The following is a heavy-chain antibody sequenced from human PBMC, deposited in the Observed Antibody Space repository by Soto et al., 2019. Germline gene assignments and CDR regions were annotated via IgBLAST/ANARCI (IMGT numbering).Heavy chain of an antibody. J-gene: IGHJ4*02. CDR2: MNPNRHNT. CDR3: ASPNPQRGSGFLFAY. V-gene: IGHV1-8*01. Sequence: ASVKVSCKASGYTFTNHDINWVRQATGQGLEWMGWMNPNRHNTGYVQKFQGRVTITVNNSKTTAYMELSSLRSEDTPVYFCASPNPQRGSGFLFAYWGQGTLVTVS. D-gene: IGHD2-21*01. CDR1: GYTFTNHD.